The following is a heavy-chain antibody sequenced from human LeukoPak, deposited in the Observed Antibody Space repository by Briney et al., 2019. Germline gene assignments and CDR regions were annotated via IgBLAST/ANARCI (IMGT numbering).Heavy chain of an antibody. Sequence: GGSLRLSCAASGFTFSSYSMNWVRQAPGKGLEWVSSISSSSSYIYYADSVKGRFTISRDNAKNSLYLQMNSLRAEDTAVYYCARDLITMVRGFIWNWGQGTLVTVSS. V-gene: IGHV3-21*01. J-gene: IGHJ4*02. D-gene: IGHD3-10*01. CDR2: ISSSSSYI. CDR1: GFTFSSYS. CDR3: ARDLITMVRGFIWN.